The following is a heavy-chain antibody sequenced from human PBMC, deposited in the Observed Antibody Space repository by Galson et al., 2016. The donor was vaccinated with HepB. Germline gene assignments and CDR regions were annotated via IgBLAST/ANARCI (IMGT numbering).Heavy chain of an antibody. Sequence: ETLSLTCTVSGGSIISNGYYWMHWVRQVPGKGLVWVARIDHEGRGTSYADSVRGRFTMSRDSAKSTAYLQMDSLRAEDTAVYYCGTVFEYWGQGSRVTVSS. CDR1: GGSIISNGYYW. CDR2: IDHEGRGT. CDR3: GTVFEY. J-gene: IGHJ4*02. V-gene: IGHV3-74*01.